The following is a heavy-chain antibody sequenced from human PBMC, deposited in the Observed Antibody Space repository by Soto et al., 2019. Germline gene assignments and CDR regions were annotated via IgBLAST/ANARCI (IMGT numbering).Heavy chain of an antibody. V-gene: IGHV3-30-3*01. CDR1: GFTFSSYA. CDR3: AREPGNDAFDI. J-gene: IGHJ3*02. Sequence: QVQLVESGGGVVQPGRSLRLSCAASGFTFSSYAMHWVRQAPGKGLEWVAVISYDGGNKYYADSVKGRFTISRDNSKNTLYLQMNSLRAEDTAVYYCAREPGNDAFDIWGQGTMVTVSS. D-gene: IGHD6-13*01. CDR2: ISYDGGNK.